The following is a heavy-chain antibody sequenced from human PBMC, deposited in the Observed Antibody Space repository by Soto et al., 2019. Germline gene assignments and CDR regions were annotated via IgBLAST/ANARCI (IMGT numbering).Heavy chain of an antibody. CDR1: GFTFSSYA. CDR3: AKVLIWGSGSSRYTDV. CDR2: ISGSADST. Sequence: EVQLLESGGGLVQPGGSLRLSCAASGFTFSSYAMSWVRQAPGKGLEWVSAISGSADSTSYADSVKGRFTISRDNSKNTLYLQMNSLRAEDTAVYYCAKVLIWGSGSSRYTDVWGKGTTVTVSS. D-gene: IGHD7-27*01. V-gene: IGHV3-23*01. J-gene: IGHJ6*03.